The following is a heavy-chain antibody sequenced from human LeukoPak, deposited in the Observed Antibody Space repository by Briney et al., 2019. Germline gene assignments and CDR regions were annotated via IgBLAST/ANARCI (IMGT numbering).Heavy chain of an antibody. CDR1: GFAFIGYA. CDR3: VRTYSSGWYGSVDY. D-gene: IGHD6-19*01. V-gene: IGHV3-64D*06. J-gene: IGHJ4*02. Sequence: GSLRLSCSASGFAFIGYAMHWVRQAPGRGLESVSGISSNGDSTYYADSVKGRFTISRDNSKNTLYLQMSSLRAEDTAVYYCVRTYSSGWYGSVDYWGQGTLVTVSS. CDR2: ISSNGDST.